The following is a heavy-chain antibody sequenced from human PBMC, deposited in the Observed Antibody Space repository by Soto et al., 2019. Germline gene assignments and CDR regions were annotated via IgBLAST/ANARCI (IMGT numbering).Heavy chain of an antibody. CDR1: GFTFDDYA. V-gene: IGHV3-9*01. D-gene: IGHD6-19*01. Sequence: EVQLVESGGGLVQPGRSLRLSCAASGFTFDDYAMHWVRQAPGKGLEWVSSINWNSGSIGYADSVKGRFTISRDNAKNSLYLQMNSLRAEDTALYDCAKGGQSSGWYGNWFDPWGQGTLVTVSS. CDR2: INWNSGSI. J-gene: IGHJ5*02. CDR3: AKGGQSSGWYGNWFDP.